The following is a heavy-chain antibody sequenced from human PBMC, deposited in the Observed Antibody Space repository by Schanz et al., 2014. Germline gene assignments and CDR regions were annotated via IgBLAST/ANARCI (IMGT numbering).Heavy chain of an antibody. Sequence: QVQLQESGPALVKPSETLSLTCTVSGGSISSEYWSWIRQPAGKGLEWIGRIYNSGKTNYNPSLESRVSMSVDTSKKQLSLKLRSVSAADTAVYYCAGMATVTYFDFWGQGALVTVSS. CDR3: AGMATVTYFDF. V-gene: IGHV4-4*07. CDR1: GGSISSEY. CDR2: IYNSGKT. J-gene: IGHJ4*02. D-gene: IGHD4-17*01.